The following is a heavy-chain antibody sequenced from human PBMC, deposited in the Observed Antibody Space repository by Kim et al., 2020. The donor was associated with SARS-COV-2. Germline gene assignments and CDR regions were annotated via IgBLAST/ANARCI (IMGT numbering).Heavy chain of an antibody. Sequence: YYNPSLKSRVTISVDTSKNQFSLKLSSVTAADTAVYYCARASTGSDAFDIWGQRTMVTVSS. J-gene: IGHJ3*02. V-gene: IGHV4-31*02. CDR3: ARASTGSDAFDI. D-gene: IGHD1-26*01.